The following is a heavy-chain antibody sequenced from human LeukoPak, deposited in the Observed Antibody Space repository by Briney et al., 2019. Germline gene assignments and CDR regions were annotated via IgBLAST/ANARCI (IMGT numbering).Heavy chain of an antibody. V-gene: IGHV4-39*07. CDR1: GGSISSSSYY. CDR3: ARERGPGWFDP. D-gene: IGHD3-10*01. Sequence: PSETLSLTCTVSGGSISSSSYYWGWIRQPPGKGLEWIGSIYYSGSTNYNPSLKSRVTISVDTSKNQFSLKLSSVTAADTAVYYCARERGPGWFDPWGQGTLVTVSS. J-gene: IGHJ5*02. CDR2: IYYSGST.